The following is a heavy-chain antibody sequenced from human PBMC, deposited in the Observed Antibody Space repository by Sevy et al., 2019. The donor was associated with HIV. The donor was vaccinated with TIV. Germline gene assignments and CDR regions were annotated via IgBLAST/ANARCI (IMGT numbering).Heavy chain of an antibody. D-gene: IGHD3-3*01. CDR2: IYYSGST. CDR1: GGSISSSSYY. V-gene: IGHV4-39*01. J-gene: IGHJ4*02. Sequence: SETLSLTCTVSGGSISSSSYYWGWIRQPPGKGLEWIGSIYYSGSTYYNPSLKSRVTISVDTSKNQFSLKLNSVTAADTAVYYCARHAPVGITIFGVVIMPRKFDYCGQGTLVTVSS. CDR3: ARHAPVGITIFGVVIMPRKFDY.